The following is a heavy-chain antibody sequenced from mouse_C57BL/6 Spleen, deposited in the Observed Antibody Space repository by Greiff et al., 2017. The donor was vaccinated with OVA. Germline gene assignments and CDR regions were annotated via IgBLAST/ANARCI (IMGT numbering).Heavy chain of an antibody. CDR3: ARRGSITTVGADCFDY. CDR2: IYPGGGYT. D-gene: IGHD1-1*01. CDR1: GYTFTNYW. J-gene: IGHJ2*01. V-gene: IGHV1-63*01. Sequence: QVQLQQSGAELVRPGTSVKMSCKASGYTFTNYWIGWAKQRPGHGLEWIGDIYPGGGYTNYNEKFKGKATLTADKSSSTAYMQFSSLTSEDSAIYYCARRGSITTVGADCFDYWGQGTTLTVSS.